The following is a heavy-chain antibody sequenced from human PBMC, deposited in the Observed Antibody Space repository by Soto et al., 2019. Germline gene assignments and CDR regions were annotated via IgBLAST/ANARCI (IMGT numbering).Heavy chain of an antibody. V-gene: IGHV3-7*01. J-gene: IGHJ3*02. CDR2: IREDGKEI. CDR3: GTDQWGGAFDI. Sequence: GGSLRLSCAASGFTLSSYWMAWVRQTPGKGLEFVANIREDGKEINYVDSVKGRFSISRDNAKNSLFLQMNSLRDDDTAVYYCGTDQWGGAFDIGGQGTMVTVSS. D-gene: IGHD3-10*01. CDR1: GFTLSSYW.